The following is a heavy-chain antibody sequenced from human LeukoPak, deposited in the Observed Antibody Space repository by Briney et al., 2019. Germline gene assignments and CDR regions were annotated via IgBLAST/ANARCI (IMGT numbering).Heavy chain of an antibody. V-gene: IGHV3-48*04. J-gene: IGHJ4*02. D-gene: IGHD6-13*01. Sequence: GGSLRLSCEASGFRFSDYSMNWVRQTPGKGLEWISYISSSDSTTYYTDSVRGRFTISRDNAKNSLYLQMNSLRVEDTAVYFCARARIAAPLLDYWGQGTLVTVSS. CDR3: ARARIAAPLLDY. CDR1: GFRFSDYS. CDR2: ISSSDSTT.